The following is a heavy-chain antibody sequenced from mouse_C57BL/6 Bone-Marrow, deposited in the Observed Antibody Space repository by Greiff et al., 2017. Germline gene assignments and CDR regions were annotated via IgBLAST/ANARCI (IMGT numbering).Heavy chain of an antibody. CDR3: ARGYGSSPLFDY. J-gene: IGHJ2*01. CDR1: GYTFTSYW. CDR2: IDPSDSET. V-gene: IGHV1-52*01. Sequence: QVQLKQPGAELVRPGSSVKLSCKASGYTFTSYWMHWVKQRPIQGLEWIGNIDPSDSETHYNQKFKDKATLTVDKSSSTAYMQLSSLTSEDSAVYYCARGYGSSPLFDYWGQGTTLTVSS. D-gene: IGHD1-1*01.